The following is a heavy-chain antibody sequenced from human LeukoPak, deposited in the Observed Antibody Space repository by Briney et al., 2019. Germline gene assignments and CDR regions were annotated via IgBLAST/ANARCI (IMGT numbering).Heavy chain of an antibody. CDR3: ARDPDVVVEPAAVRVDY. D-gene: IGHD2-2*01. J-gene: IGHJ4*02. CDR2: INPNTGGT. CDR1: GYTFTAYY. V-gene: IGHV1-2*02. Sequence: GASVKLSCKASGYTFTAYYMHWVRQAPGQGLEWMGWINPNTGGTNYAQQFQGRVTMTRDTSFSTAYMNLNRLTSDDTAMYYCARDPDVVVEPAAVRVDYWGQGTLVTVSA.